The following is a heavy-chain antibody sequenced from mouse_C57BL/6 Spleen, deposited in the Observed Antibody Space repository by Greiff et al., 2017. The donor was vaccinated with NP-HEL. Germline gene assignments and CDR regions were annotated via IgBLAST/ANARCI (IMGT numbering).Heavy chain of an antibody. V-gene: IGHV1-82*01. J-gene: IGHJ4*01. CDR1: GYAFSSSW. Sequence: QVQLQQSGPELVKPGASVKISCKASGYAFSSSWMNWVKQRPGKGLEWIGRIYPGDGDTNYNGKFKGKATLTADKSSSAAYMQLSSLTSDDSAVYFCARCDYDDYYAMDYWGQGTSVTVSS. D-gene: IGHD2-4*01. CDR3: ARCDYDDYYAMDY. CDR2: IYPGDGDT.